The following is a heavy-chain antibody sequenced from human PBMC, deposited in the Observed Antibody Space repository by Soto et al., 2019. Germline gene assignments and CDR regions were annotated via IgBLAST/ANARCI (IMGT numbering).Heavy chain of an antibody. V-gene: IGHV4-31*03. Sequence: SETLSLTCTVSGGSISSGGYYWSWIRHHPGKGLEWIGYIYYSGSTNYNPSLKSRVTISVDTSKNQFSLKLSSVTAADTAVYYCASITGTTLTVDIWGQGTMVTVSS. J-gene: IGHJ3*02. CDR3: ASITGTTLTVDI. CDR1: GGSISSGGYY. D-gene: IGHD1-7*01. CDR2: IYYSGST.